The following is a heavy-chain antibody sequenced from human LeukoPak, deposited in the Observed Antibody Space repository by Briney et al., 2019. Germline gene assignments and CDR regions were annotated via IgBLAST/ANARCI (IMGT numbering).Heavy chain of an antibody. CDR2: INPSGGST. D-gene: IGHD1-14*01. CDR3: ATVFAEPPRYYFDY. CDR1: GYTFTSYY. J-gene: IGHJ4*02. V-gene: IGHV1-46*01. Sequence: ASVKVSCKASGYTFTSYYMHWVRQAPGQGLEWMGIINPSGGSTGYAQKFQGRVTMTRHTSTSTVYMELSSLRSEDTAVYYCATVFAEPPRYYFDYWGQGTLVTVSS.